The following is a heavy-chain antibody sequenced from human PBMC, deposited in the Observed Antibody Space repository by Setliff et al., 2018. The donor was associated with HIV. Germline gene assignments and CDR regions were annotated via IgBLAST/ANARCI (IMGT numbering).Heavy chain of an antibody. CDR2: IDHSGTT. CDR3: ARDGGSSGWYFVLGYSDY. J-gene: IGHJ4*02. Sequence: SETLSLTCAVSGYSISSGHYWGWIRQPPGKGLEWIGSIDHSGTTYYNPSLKSRVTISVDTSKNQFSLRLSSVTAADTAVYYCARDGGSSGWYFVLGYSDYWGPGTLVTVSS. D-gene: IGHD6-19*01. V-gene: IGHV4-38-2*02. CDR1: GYSISSGHY.